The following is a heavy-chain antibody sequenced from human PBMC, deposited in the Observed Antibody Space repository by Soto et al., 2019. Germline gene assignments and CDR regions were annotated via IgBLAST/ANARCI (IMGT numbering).Heavy chain of an antibody. V-gene: IGHV4-34*01. Sequence: PSETLSLTCAVYGGSFSGYYWSWIRQPPGKGLEWIGEINHSGSTNYNPSLKSRVTISVDTSKNQFSLKLSSVTAADTAVYYCGSGWGVPAATRLGYWGQGTLVTVSS. CDR1: GGSFSGYY. CDR2: INHSGST. J-gene: IGHJ4*02. D-gene: IGHD2-2*01. CDR3: GSGWGVPAATRLGY.